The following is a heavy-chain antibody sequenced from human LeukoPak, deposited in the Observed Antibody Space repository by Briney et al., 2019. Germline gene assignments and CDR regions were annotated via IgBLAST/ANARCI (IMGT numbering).Heavy chain of an antibody. J-gene: IGHJ4*02. D-gene: IGHD1-26*01. CDR1: GFTFSNAW. V-gene: IGHV3-15*01. CDR2: IKSKTDGGTT. CDR3: TTGFQVGATTTDY. Sequence: GGSLRLSCAASGFTFSNAWMSWVRQAPGKGLEWVGRIKSKTDGGTTDYAAPVKGRFTISRDDSKNTLYLQMNSLKTEDTAVYYCTTGFQVGATTTDYWGQGTLVTVSS.